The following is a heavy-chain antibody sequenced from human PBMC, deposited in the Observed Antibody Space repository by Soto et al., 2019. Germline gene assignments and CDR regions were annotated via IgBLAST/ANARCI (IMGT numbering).Heavy chain of an antibody. CDR3: ASSIAAAGTHAFDI. CDR2: ISSSSSYT. V-gene: IGHV3-11*06. Sequence: PGGSLRLSCAASGFTFSDYYMSWIRQAPGKGLEWVSYISSSSSYTNYADSVKGRFTISRDNAKNSLYLQMNSLRAEDMAVYYCASSIAAAGTHAFDIWGQGTMVTVSS. D-gene: IGHD6-13*01. J-gene: IGHJ3*02. CDR1: GFTFSDYY.